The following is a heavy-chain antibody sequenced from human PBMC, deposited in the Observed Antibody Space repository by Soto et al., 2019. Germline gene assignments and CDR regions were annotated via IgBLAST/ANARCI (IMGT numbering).Heavy chain of an antibody. CDR1: GFTFSSYW. CDR3: ARDGHQVTTAFYYYMDV. CDR2: INSDGSST. J-gene: IGHJ6*03. V-gene: IGHV3-74*01. D-gene: IGHD4-4*01. Sequence: PGGSLRLSCAASGFTFSSYWMHWVRQAPGKGLVWVSRINSDGSSTSYADSVKGRFTISRDNAKNTLYLQMNSLRAEDTAVYYCARDGHQVTTAFYYYMDVWGKGTTVTVSS.